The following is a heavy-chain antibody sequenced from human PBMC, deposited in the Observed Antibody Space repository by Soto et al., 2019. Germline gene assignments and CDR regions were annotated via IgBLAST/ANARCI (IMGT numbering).Heavy chain of an antibody. Sequence: GGSLRLSCAASGFTFSSYGMHWVRQAPGKGLEWVAVIWYDGSNKYYADSVKGRFTISRDNSKNTLYLQMNSLRAEDTAVYYCARDSSGYHYGMDVWGQGTTVTVSS. D-gene: IGHD3-22*01. V-gene: IGHV3-33*01. CDR3: ARDSSGYHYGMDV. CDR1: GFTFSSYG. J-gene: IGHJ6*02. CDR2: IWYDGSNK.